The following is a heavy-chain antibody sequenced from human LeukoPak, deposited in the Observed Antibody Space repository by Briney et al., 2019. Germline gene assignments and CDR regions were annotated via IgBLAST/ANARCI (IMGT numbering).Heavy chain of an antibody. CDR3: AREVRYYDSSGYYYGDYFAY. CDR2: IYYSGST. Sequence: SETLSLTCTVSGGSISSYYWSWIRQPPGKGLEWIGYIYYSGSTNYNPSLKSRVTISVDTSKNQFSLKLSSVTAADTAVYYCAREVRYYDSSGYYYGDYFAYWGQGTLVTVSS. J-gene: IGHJ4*02. D-gene: IGHD3-22*01. V-gene: IGHV4-59*01. CDR1: GGSISSYY.